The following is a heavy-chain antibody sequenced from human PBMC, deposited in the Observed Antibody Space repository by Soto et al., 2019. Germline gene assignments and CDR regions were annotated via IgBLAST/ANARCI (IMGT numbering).Heavy chain of an antibody. V-gene: IGHV1-69*01. CDR1: GGTFSSYA. J-gene: IGHJ6*02. Sequence: QVQLVQSGAEVKKPGSSVKVSCKASGGTFSSYAISWVRQAPGQGLEWMGGILPIFGTANYAQKFQGRVTISADEPTGTAYMQLSSLGSEDTAVYYCALVLIFSPVSAAAYYHYGMDVWGQGTTVTVSS. CDR2: ILPIFGTA. D-gene: IGHD3-3*01. CDR3: ALVLIFSPVSAAAYYHYGMDV.